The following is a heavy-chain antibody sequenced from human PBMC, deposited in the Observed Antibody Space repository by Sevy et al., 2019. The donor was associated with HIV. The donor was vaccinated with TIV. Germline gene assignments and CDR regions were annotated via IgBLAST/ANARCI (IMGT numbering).Heavy chain of an antibody. Sequence: GGSLRLSCAASEFTFSSYAVSWVRQAPGKGLEWVSAISGRGGSTYYADSVKGRFTISRDNSKNTLYLQMNSLRAEDTALYYCAKELFGAAAAFNWYFDLWGRGTLVTVSS. CDR1: EFTFSSYA. V-gene: IGHV3-23*01. J-gene: IGHJ2*01. CDR2: ISGRGGST. D-gene: IGHD6-13*01. CDR3: AKELFGAAAAFNWYFDL.